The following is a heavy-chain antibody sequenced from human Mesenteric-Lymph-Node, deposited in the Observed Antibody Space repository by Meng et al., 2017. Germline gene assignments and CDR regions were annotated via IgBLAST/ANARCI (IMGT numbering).Heavy chain of an antibody. CDR3: ARDLYGGNMGKGDY. D-gene: IGHD4-23*01. J-gene: IGHJ4*02. V-gene: IGHV3-30*04. CDR1: GFTFSSYA. CDR2: ISYDGSNK. Sequence: GGSLRLSCAASGFTFSSYAMHWVRQAPGKGLEWVAVISYDGSNKYYADSVKGRFTISRDNSKNTLYLQMNSLRAEDTAVYYCARDLYGGNMGKGDYWGQGTLVTVSS.